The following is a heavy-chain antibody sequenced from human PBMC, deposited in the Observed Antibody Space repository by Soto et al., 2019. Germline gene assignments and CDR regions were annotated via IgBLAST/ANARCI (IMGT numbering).Heavy chain of an antibody. Sequence: SETLSLTCTVSGGSISSYYWSWIRQPPGKGLEWIGYIYYSGSTNYNPSLKSRVTISVDTSKNQFSLKLSSVTAADTAVYYCASVRETYCFDYWGQGTLVTVSS. CDR1: GGSISSYY. V-gene: IGHV4-59*01. J-gene: IGHJ4*02. CDR2: IYYSGST. CDR3: ASVRETYCFDY.